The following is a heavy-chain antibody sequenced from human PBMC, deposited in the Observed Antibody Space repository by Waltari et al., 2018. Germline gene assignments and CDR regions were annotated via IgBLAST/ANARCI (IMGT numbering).Heavy chain of an antibody. CDR1: GYTLTELS. Sequence: QVQLVQSGAEVKKPGASVKVSCKVSGYTLTELSMHWVRQAPGKGLEWMGGCTPEEVETIYAQKCQGRVTMTGDTSTDTAYMELSSLRSEDTAVYYCATVIGAGSYYLDDAFDIWGQGTMVTVSS. J-gene: IGHJ3*02. CDR3: ATVIGAGSYYLDDAFDI. D-gene: IGHD1-26*01. CDR2: CTPEEVET. V-gene: IGHV1-24*01.